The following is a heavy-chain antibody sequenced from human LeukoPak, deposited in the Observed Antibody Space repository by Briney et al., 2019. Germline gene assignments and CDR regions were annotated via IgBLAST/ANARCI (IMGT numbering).Heavy chain of an antibody. CDR2: ISGSGSTI. CDR1: RFTFSSYK. J-gene: IGHJ5*02. D-gene: IGHD3-10*01. V-gene: IGHV3-48*03. CDR3: ARDPYGSGINWFDP. Sequence: GGSLRLSCAASRFTFSSYKMNWVRQAPGKGLEWVSYISGSGSTIYYADSVKGRFTISRDNAKNSLYLQMNSLRAEDTAVYYCARDPYGSGINWFDPWGQGTLVTVSS.